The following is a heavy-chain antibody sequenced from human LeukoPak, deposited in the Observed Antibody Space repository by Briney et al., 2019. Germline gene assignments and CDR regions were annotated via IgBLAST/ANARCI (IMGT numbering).Heavy chain of an antibody. D-gene: IGHD5-12*01. Sequence: SETLSLTCAVSGYSISSGYYWGWIRQPPGKGLEWIGSIYHSGSTYYNPSLKSRVTISVDTSKNQFSLKLSSVTAADTAVYYCARLGGYVSYFHYWGQGTLVTVSS. J-gene: IGHJ4*02. V-gene: IGHV4-38-2*01. CDR2: IYHSGST. CDR1: GYSISSGYY. CDR3: ARLGGYVSYFHY.